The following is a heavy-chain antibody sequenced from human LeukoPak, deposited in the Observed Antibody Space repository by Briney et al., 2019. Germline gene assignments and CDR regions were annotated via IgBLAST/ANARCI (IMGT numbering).Heavy chain of an antibody. CDR2: INHSGST. J-gene: IGHJ6*02. CDR1: GGSFSGYY. V-gene: IGHV4-34*01. CDR3: ARGHPRYYYDSSGYPPPYYYYGMDV. D-gene: IGHD3-22*01. Sequence: SETLSLTCAVYGGSFSGYYGSWIRQSPGKGLEWIGEINHSGSTNFNPSLESRVTISVDTSKNQFSLKLSSVTAADTAVYYCARGHPRYYYDSSGYPPPYYYYGMDVWGQGTTVTVSS.